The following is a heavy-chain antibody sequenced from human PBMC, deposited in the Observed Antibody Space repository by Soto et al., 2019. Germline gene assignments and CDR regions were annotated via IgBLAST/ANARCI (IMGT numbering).Heavy chain of an antibody. J-gene: IGHJ6*02. CDR2: IYYSGST. Sequence: PXETLSLTCTVSGGSISRGDYYWSWIRQPPGKGLEWIGYIYYSGSTYYNPSLKSRVTISVDTSKNQFSLKLSSVTAADTAVYYCARDSSSPRYYYYGMDVWGQGTTVTVSS. V-gene: IGHV4-30-4*01. D-gene: IGHD6-6*01. CDR1: GGSISRGDYY. CDR3: ARDSSSPRYYYYGMDV.